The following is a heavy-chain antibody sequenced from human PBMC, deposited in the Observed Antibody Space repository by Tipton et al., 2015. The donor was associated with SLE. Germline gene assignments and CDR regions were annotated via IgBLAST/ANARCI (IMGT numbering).Heavy chain of an antibody. D-gene: IGHD6-13*01. J-gene: IGHJ6*03. CDR3: ARDGGAGADSDFYYLDV. CDR2: IHYSGST. V-gene: IGHV4-39*07. CDR1: GGSIISSTYY. Sequence: TLSLTCTVSGGSIISSTYYWAWIHQPPGKGLEWIGTIHYSGSTSYNPSLKSRVTISVDTSKNQFSLKLSSVTAADTAVYYCARDGGAGADSDFYYLDVWGKGTTVTFSS.